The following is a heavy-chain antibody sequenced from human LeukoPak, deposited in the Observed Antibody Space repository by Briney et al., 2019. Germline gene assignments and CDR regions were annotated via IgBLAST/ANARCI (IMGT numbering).Heavy chain of an antibody. CDR1: GFTFSSYS. CDR2: ISSSSSYI. CDR3: ARDAIFIVGATYSYYYMDV. Sequence: PGGSLRLSCAASGFTFSSYSMNWVRQAPGKGLEGVSSISSSSSYIYYADSVKGRFTISRDNAKNSLYLQMNSLRAEDTAVYYCARDAIFIVGATYSYYYMDVWGKGTTVTVSS. V-gene: IGHV3-21*01. D-gene: IGHD1-26*01. J-gene: IGHJ6*03.